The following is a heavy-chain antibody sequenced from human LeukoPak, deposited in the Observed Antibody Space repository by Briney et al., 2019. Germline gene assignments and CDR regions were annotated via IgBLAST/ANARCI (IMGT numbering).Heavy chain of an antibody. CDR1: GFTFGDYA. CDR2: IRSKAYGGTT. J-gene: IGHJ4*02. Sequence: HPGGSLRLSCTASGFTFGDYAMSWVRQAPGKGLEWVGFIRSKAYGGTTEYATSVKGRFTISRDDSKGIAYLQMNSLKTEDTAVYYCTSLIAAAGRGEGYWGQGTLVTVSS. D-gene: IGHD6-13*01. V-gene: IGHV3-49*04. CDR3: TSLIAAAGRGEGY.